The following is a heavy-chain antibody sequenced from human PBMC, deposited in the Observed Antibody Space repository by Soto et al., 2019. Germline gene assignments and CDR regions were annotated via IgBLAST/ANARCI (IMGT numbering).Heavy chain of an antibody. CDR2: IYHGGST. CDR3: ARGRGYSYGYPFDY. D-gene: IGHD5-18*01. J-gene: IGHJ4*02. Sequence: PSETLSLTCAVSGYSISSGYYLGWIRQPPGKGLEWIGSIYHGGSTYYNPSLKSRVTISVDTSKNHFSLKLSSVTAADTAIYSCARGRGYSYGYPFDYWGQGTLVTVSS. V-gene: IGHV4-38-2*01. CDR1: GYSISSGYY.